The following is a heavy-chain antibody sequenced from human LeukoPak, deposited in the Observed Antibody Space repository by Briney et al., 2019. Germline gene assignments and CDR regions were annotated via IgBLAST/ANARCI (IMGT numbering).Heavy chain of an antibody. CDR3: ARAYSASGDAFDY. V-gene: IGHV3-21*01. CDR2: ISSSSSYI. D-gene: IGHD2-21*01. CDR1: GFTFSSYS. J-gene: IGHJ4*02. Sequence: SGGSLRLSCAASGFTFSSYSMNWVRQAPGKGLEWVSSISSSSSYIYYADSVKGRFTISRDNAKNSLYLQMNSLRAEDTAVYYCARAYSASGDAFDYWGQGTLVTVSS.